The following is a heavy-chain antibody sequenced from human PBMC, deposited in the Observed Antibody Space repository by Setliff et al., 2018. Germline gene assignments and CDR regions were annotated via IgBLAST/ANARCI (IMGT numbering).Heavy chain of an antibody. J-gene: IGHJ5*02. Sequence: SETLSLTCTVSGDSISNDTYYWSWIRQPAGKGLEWIGRVYTSGSTNYNPSLNSRVTISLDTSKNQFSLKLISVTAADTAVYYCARVAGSGYLDRCFDPWGRGTLVTVSS. CDR3: ARVAGSGYLDRCFDP. D-gene: IGHD3-22*01. CDR1: GDSISNDTYY. CDR2: VYTSGST. V-gene: IGHV4-61*02.